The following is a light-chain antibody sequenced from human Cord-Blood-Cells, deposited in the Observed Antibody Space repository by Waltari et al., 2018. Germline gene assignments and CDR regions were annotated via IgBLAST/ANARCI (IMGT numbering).Light chain of an antibody. V-gene: IGLV3-27*01. Sequence: SYELTQPSSVSVSPGQTARITCSGDVLAKKYARWFQQKPGQAPVLVIYKDSERPSWIPERFSGSSSGTTVTLTISGAQVEDEADYYCYSAAGEVFGGGTKLTVL. CDR2: KDS. CDR1: VLAKKY. J-gene: IGLJ2*01. CDR3: YSAAGEV.